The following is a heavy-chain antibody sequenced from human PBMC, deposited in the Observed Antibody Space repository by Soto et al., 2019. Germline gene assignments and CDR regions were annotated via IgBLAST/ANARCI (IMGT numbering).Heavy chain of an antibody. CDR2: INPNSGGT. CDR1: GYTFTGYY. CDR3: ARDRPNYDFWSGHYYYYGMDV. V-gene: IGHV1-2*04. D-gene: IGHD3-3*01. J-gene: IGHJ6*02. Sequence: ASVKVSCKASGYTFTGYYMHWVRQAPGQGLEWMGWINPNSGGTNYAQKFQGWVTMTRDTSISTAYMELSRLRSDDTAVYYCARDRPNYDFWSGHYYYYGMDVWGQGTTVTV.